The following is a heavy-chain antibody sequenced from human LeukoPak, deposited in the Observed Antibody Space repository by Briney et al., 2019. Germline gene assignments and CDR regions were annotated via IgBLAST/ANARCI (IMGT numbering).Heavy chain of an antibody. J-gene: IGHJ4*02. CDR2: IYTDGSST. D-gene: IGHD6-13*01. Sequence: GGSLRLSCAASGFTFSNYWMHWVRQAPGKGLVWVSRIYTDGSSTNYADSVKGRFTISRDNAKNTLYLQMNSLRVEDTAVYYCARGAGGSSSWSTIRYVDCWGQGTLVTVSS. V-gene: IGHV3-74*01. CDR3: ARGAGGSSSWSTIRYVDC. CDR1: GFTFSNYW.